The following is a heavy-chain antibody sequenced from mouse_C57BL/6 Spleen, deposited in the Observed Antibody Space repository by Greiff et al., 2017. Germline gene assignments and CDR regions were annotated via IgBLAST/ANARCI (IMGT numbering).Heavy chain of an antibody. CDR2: IWRGGST. J-gene: IGHJ1*03. CDR1: GFSLTSYG. D-gene: IGHD1-2*01. V-gene: IGHV2-5*01. Sequence: VHLVESGPGLVQPSQSLSITCTVSGFSLTSYGVHWVRQSPGKGLEWLGVIWRGGSTDYNAAFMSRLSITKDNSKSQVFFKMNSLQADDTAIYYCAKPLRPGYFDVWGTGTTVTVSS. CDR3: AKPLRPGYFDV.